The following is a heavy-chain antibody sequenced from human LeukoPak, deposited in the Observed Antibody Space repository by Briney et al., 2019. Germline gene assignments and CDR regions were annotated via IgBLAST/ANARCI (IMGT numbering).Heavy chain of an antibody. CDR1: GFTFSDYY. J-gene: IGHJ4*02. CDR3: AREVGTYYDSSGYYGPFDY. CDR2: ISRSSSYI. V-gene: IGHV3-21*01. Sequence: PGGSLRLSCAASGFTFSDYYMNWVRQAPGKGLEWVSSISRSSSYINYADSVKGRFTISRDNAKNSLYLQMNSLRAEDTAVYYCAREVGTYYDSSGYYGPFDYWGQGTLVTVSS. D-gene: IGHD3-22*01.